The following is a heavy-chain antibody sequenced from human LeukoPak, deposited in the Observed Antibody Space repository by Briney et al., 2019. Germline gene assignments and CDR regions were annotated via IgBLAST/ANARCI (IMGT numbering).Heavy chain of an antibody. V-gene: IGHV3-7*04. CDR2: IKQDGSEK. Sequence: AGGSLRLSCAASGFTFSSYWMSWVRQAPGKGLGWVANIKQDGSEKYYVDSVKGRFTISRDNAKNSLYPQMNSLRAEDTAVYYCARDICCGGDTIEGFDYWGQGTLVTVSS. D-gene: IGHD2-21*02. CDR1: GFTFSSYW. J-gene: IGHJ4*02. CDR3: ARDICCGGDTIEGFDY.